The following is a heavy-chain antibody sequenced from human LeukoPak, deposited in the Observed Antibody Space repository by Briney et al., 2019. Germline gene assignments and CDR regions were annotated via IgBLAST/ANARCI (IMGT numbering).Heavy chain of an antibody. V-gene: IGHV3-7*01. CDR2: IKQDGSEK. CDR3: ARAPDAPGAKDPSYYYYMDV. Sequence: GGSLRLSCAASGFTFMSYWVSWVRQAPGKGLEWVANIKQDGSEKYYVDSVKGRCTISRDNAKNSLYLQMNSLRAEDTAVYYCARAPDAPGAKDPSYYYYMDVWGKGTTVTISS. CDR1: GFTFMSYW. J-gene: IGHJ6*03. D-gene: IGHD2-8*02.